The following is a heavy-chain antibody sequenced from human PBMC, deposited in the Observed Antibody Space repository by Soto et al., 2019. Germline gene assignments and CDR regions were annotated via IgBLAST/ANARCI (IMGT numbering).Heavy chain of an antibody. CDR2: INPSGGST. CDR1: LYSFTKYH. V-gene: IGHV1-46*01. Sequence: ASAEVSCRASLYSFTKYHIHCVRPAPGQGLEWMGWINPSGGSTTYAQKFQGRVTMTRNTATKPVHGELTRLTAEDTAVYYCAKWESSGGADHWGQGNMVT. D-gene: IGHD1-26*01. J-gene: IGHJ1*01. CDR3: AKWESSGGADH.